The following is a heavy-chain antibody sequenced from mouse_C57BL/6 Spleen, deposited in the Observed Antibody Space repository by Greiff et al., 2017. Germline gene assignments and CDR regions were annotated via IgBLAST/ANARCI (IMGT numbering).Heavy chain of an antibody. CDR3: ARYYGSSLYFDY. CDR2: ISYDGSN. CDR1: GYSITSGYY. Sequence: VQLKESGPGLVKPSQSLSLTCSVTGYSITSGYYWNWIRQFPGNKLEWMGYISYDGSNNYNPSLKNRISITRDTSKNQCFLKLNSVTTEDTATYYCARYYGSSLYFDYWGQGTTLTVSS. J-gene: IGHJ2*01. D-gene: IGHD1-1*01. V-gene: IGHV3-6*01.